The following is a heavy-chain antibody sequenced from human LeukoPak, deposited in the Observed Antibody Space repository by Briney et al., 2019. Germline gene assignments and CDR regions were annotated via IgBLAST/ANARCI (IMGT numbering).Heavy chain of an antibody. V-gene: IGHV4-59*01. D-gene: IGHD5/OR15-5a*01. Sequence: SETLSLTCTVSGGPISSYYWSWIRQPPGKGLEYIGYISYSGTTSYNPSLKSRVAIAVDTSKNQFSLKLSSVTAADTAVYYCAREKGLPQAFDIWGQGTMVTVSS. CDR3: AREKGLPQAFDI. CDR1: GGPISSYY. J-gene: IGHJ3*02. CDR2: ISYSGTT.